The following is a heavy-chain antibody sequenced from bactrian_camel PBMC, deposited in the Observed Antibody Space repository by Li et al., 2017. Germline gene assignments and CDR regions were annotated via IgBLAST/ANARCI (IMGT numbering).Heavy chain of an antibody. CDR3: AADGTYGANCPWEYTY. J-gene: IGHJ4*01. D-gene: IGHD6*01. CDR1: GIKYRHYC. CDR2: VYTGHGLT. V-gene: IGHV3S1*01. Sequence: QVQLVESGGGSVQAGGSLRLSCAASGIKYRHYCMGWFRQVSGKEREGVATVYTGHGLTYYADSVKDRFTISYDSAKSTVYLQMSSLEPEDTAMYYCAADGTYGANCPWEYTYWGQGTQVTVS.